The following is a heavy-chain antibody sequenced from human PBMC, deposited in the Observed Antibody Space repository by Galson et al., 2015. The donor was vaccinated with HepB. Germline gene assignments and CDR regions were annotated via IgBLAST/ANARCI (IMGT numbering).Heavy chain of an antibody. CDR3: VPNIVATISFDS. CDR1: GFTFGHYA. CDR2: VSSDWCTT. Sequence: SLRLSCAASGFTFGHYAIHWVRQAPGKGLEYVSAVSSDWCTTYYADSVKGRFTISRDNAKNTLYLQMNSLRTEDTAVYYCVPNIVATISFDSWGQGTLVTVSS. J-gene: IGHJ4*02. V-gene: IGHV3-64D*06. D-gene: IGHD5-12*01.